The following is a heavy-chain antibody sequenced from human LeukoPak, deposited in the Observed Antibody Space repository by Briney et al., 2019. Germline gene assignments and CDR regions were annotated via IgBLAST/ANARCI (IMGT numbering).Heavy chain of an antibody. J-gene: IGHJ6*02. CDR2: IYYSGST. CDR3: ASNNFQDTYYDFWSGYSGHYGMDV. Sequence: PSETLSLTCTVSGGSISSSSYYWGWIRQPPGKGLEWIGSIYYSGSTYYNPSLKSRVTISVDTSKNQFSLKLSSVTAADTAVYYCASNNFQDTYYDFWSGYSGHYGMDVWGQGTTVTVSS. D-gene: IGHD3-3*01. CDR1: GGSISSSSYY. V-gene: IGHV4-39*01.